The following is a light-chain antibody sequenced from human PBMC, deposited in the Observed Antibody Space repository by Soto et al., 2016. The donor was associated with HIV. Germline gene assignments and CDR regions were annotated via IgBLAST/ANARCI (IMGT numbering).Light chain of an antibody. Sequence: SYELAQPPSVSVAPGKTARITCGGXNIGSESVHWYQQKPGQAPVLVVHDDSVRPSGIPERFSGSNSGNTATLTISRVEVGDEADYYCQVWDSSSNPWVFGGGTKLTVL. V-gene: IGLV3-21*03. CDR2: DDS. CDR1: NIGSES. CDR3: QVWDSSSNPWV. J-gene: IGLJ3*02.